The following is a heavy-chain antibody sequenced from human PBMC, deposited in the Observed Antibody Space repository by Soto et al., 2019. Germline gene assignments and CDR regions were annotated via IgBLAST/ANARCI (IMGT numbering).Heavy chain of an antibody. Sequence: GGSLRLSCAASGFTFSDYYMSWIRQAPGKGLEWFSYISSSGSTIYYADSVKGRFTISRDNAKNSLYLQMNSLRAEDTAVYYCATDGYDSSGYSLDAFDIWGQGTMVTVSS. V-gene: IGHV3-11*01. CDR2: ISSSGSTI. D-gene: IGHD3-22*01. CDR1: GFTFSDYY. CDR3: ATDGYDSSGYSLDAFDI. J-gene: IGHJ3*02.